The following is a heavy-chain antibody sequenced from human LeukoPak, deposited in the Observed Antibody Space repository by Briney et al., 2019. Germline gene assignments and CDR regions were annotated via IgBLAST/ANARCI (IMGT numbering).Heavy chain of an antibody. J-gene: IGHJ4*02. CDR2: IWYDGSNK. CDR3: ARGQSYYDTSGSY. CDR1: GFTFSSYG. V-gene: IGHV3-33*03. D-gene: IGHD3-22*01. Sequence: GGSLRLSCAASGFTFSSYGMHWVRQAPGKGLEWVAVIWYDGSNKYYADSVKGRFTISRDDAKNSLFLQMNSLRAEDTAVYYCARGQSYYDTSGSYWGQGTLVTVSS.